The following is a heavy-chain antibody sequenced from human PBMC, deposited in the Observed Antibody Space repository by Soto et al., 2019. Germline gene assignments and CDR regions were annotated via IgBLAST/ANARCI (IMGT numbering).Heavy chain of an antibody. CDR2: ISYDGSKE. D-gene: IGHD3-22*01. CDR3: ARDRSMVVVAPGY. CDR1: GFTVSSYA. J-gene: IGHJ4*02. Sequence: QVQLVEAGGGVVQPGMSLRLSCAASGFTVSSYAMHWVRQAPGKGLDWVAFISYDGSKEYYADSLKGRFTISRDNSKNPLYLQVNSLRNEDTAVYYCARDRSMVVVAPGYWVEGTLVTVSA. V-gene: IGHV3-30-3*01.